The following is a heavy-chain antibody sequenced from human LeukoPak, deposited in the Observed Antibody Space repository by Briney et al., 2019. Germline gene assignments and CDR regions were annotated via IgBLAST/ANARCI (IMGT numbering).Heavy chain of an antibody. CDR1: GGTFSSYA. D-gene: IGHD6-13*01. CDR3: ARSSPGYSSSWQIDY. CDR2: IIPIFGTA. Sequence: SVTVSCTASGGTFSSYAISWVRQAPGQGLEWMGGIIPIFGTANYAQKFQGRVTITADESTSTAYMELSSLRSEDTAVYYCARSSPGYSSSWQIDYWGQGTLVTVSS. V-gene: IGHV1-69*13. J-gene: IGHJ4*02.